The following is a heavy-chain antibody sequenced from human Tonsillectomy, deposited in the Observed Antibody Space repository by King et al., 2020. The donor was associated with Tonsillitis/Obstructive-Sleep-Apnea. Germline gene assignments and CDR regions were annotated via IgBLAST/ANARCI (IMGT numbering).Heavy chain of an antibody. V-gene: IGHV1-69*01. Sequence: QLVQSGAEVKEPGSSVKVSCKASGGTFRTYGIYWVRQAPGQGLEWMGGIIPLYDTTNYAQKFQGRVKLSADESTTTAYMELSSLRVEDTAVYYCARVTHTSAYYYYMDVWGKGTTVTVSS. CDR3: ARVTHTSAYYYYMDV. CDR1: GGTFRTYG. J-gene: IGHJ6*03. CDR2: IIPLYDTT.